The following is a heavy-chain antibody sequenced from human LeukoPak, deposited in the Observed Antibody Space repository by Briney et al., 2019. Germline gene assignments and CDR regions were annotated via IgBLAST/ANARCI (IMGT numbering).Heavy chain of an antibody. Sequence: PGGSLRLSCAASGFTFSSYSMNWVRQAPGKGLEWVSSISSTSTYIYYADSVKGRFTISRDNAKNSLYLQMNSLRAEDTAVCYCACLVGATQDVWGKGTTVIVSS. CDR2: ISSTSTYI. CDR3: ACLVGATQDV. CDR1: GFTFSSYS. V-gene: IGHV3-21*01. D-gene: IGHD1-26*01. J-gene: IGHJ6*04.